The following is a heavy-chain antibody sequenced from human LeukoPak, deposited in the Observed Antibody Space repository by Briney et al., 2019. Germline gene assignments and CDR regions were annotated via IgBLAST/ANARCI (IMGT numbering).Heavy chain of an antibody. CDR1: GYSISSGYY. Sequence: PSETLSLTCTVSGYSISSGYYWGWIRQPPGKGLEGIGSIYHIGSTYYNPPLKRRVTISVDTYKNQFSLKLSSVTAADTAVYYCARDGVVAINWFDPWGQGTLVTVSS. J-gene: IGHJ5*02. V-gene: IGHV4-38-2*02. CDR3: ARDGVVAINWFDP. D-gene: IGHD3-22*01. CDR2: IYHIGST.